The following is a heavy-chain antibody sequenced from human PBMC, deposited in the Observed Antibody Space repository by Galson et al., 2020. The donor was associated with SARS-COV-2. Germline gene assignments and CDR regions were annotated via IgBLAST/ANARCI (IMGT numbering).Heavy chain of an antibody. Sequence: GVSLRLSCAASGFTFDDYTMHWVRQAPGKGLEWVSLISWDGGSTYYADSVKGRFTISRDNSKNSLYLQMNSLRTEDTALYYCAKLSSNSGTTDYWGQGTLVTVSS. V-gene: IGHV3-43*01. CDR2: ISWDGGST. CDR3: AKLSSNSGTTDY. J-gene: IGHJ4*02. CDR1: GFTFDDYT. D-gene: IGHD2-21*01.